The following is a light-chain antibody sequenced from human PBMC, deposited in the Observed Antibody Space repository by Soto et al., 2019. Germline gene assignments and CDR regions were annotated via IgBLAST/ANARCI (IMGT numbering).Light chain of an antibody. CDR2: DAS. J-gene: IGKJ4*01. Sequence: DIVLTQSPGTLSLSPGERATLSCRASQSVRSRYLAWYQQKAGQAPRLLIYDASRRATGIPDRFSGSGSGPDFTLTISRLEPEDFTVYYCQQYGSSVTFGGGT. CDR3: QQYGSSVT. V-gene: IGKV3-20*01. CDR1: QSVRSRY.